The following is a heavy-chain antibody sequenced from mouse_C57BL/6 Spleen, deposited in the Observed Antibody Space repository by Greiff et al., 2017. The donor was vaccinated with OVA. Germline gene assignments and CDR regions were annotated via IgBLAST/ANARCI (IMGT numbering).Heavy chain of an antibody. CDR2: IDPETGGT. CDR3: TRNWPYYFDY. CDR1: GYTFTDYE. Sequence: VQLKESGAELVRPGASVTLSCKASGYTFTDYEMHWVKQTPVHGLEWIGAIDPETGGTAYNQKFKGKAILTADKSSSTAYMELRSLTSEDSAVYYCTRNWPYYFDYWGQGTTLTVSS. V-gene: IGHV1-15*01. D-gene: IGHD4-1*01. J-gene: IGHJ2*01.